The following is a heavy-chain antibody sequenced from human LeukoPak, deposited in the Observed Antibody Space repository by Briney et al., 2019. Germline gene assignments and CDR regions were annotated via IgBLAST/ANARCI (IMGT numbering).Heavy chain of an antibody. CDR2: ISSSSSYI. Sequence: NPGGSLRLSCAASGFTFSSYSMNWVRQAPGKGLEWVSSISSSSSYIYYADSAKGRFTISRDNAKNSLYLQMNSLRAEDTAVYYCARDKWDYYDSSGYYMDVWGKGTMVTVSS. J-gene: IGHJ6*03. CDR3: ARDKWDYYDSSGYYMDV. V-gene: IGHV3-21*01. CDR1: GFTFSSYS. D-gene: IGHD3-22*01.